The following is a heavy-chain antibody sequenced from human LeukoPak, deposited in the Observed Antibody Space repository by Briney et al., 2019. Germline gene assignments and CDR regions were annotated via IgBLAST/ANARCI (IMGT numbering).Heavy chain of an antibody. J-gene: IGHJ4*02. D-gene: IGHD4-11*01. Sequence: GGSLRLSCAASGFTFRSYWMHWVRQAPGKGLVWVSRINRDGSSTNYADSVKGRFTISRDNAKNTLYLQMNSLRAEDTAVYYCVRDDSSHFDYWGQGALVTVSS. CDR1: GFTFRSYW. CDR2: INRDGSST. V-gene: IGHV3-74*01. CDR3: VRDDSSHFDY.